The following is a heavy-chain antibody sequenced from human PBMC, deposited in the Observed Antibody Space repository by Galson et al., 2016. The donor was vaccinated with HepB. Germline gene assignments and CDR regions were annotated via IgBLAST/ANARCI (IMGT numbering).Heavy chain of an antibody. CDR2: ISDNGHAT. V-gene: IGHV3-23*01. CDR3: AKCPPGTRGSLDS. J-gene: IGHJ4*02. CDR1: GFTFNSYA. Sequence: SLRLSCAGSGFTFNSYAMNWVRQAPGKGLEWISLISDNGHATYYADPVRGRFSIARDNPKNTLYLQMNSLRADDTAVYYCAKCPPGTRGSLDSWGQGTPVTVSS. D-gene: IGHD1-14*01.